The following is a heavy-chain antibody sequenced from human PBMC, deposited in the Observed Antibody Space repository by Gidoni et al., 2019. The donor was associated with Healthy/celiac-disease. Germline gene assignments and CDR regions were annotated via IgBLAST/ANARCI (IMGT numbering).Heavy chain of an antibody. CDR3: ARSITMIVGPHYFDY. CDR1: GFTFSSYS. D-gene: IGHD3-22*01. Sequence: EVQLVESGGGLVKTGGCLRLSCAASGFTFSSYSMNWVRQAPGQGLGWFSSISRSSIYIYYADSVKGRFTISRDNAKNSLYLQMNSLSAEDTAVYYCARSITMIVGPHYFDYWGQGTLVTVSS. CDR2: ISRSSIYI. V-gene: IGHV3-21*01. J-gene: IGHJ4*02.